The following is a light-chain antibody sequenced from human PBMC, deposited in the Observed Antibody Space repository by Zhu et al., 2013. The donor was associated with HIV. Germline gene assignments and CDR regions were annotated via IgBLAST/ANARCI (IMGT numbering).Light chain of an antibody. CDR1: QSVSSN. V-gene: IGKV3-20*01. CDR3: QQYGSSPLT. CDR2: GVS. Sequence: EIVLMQSPATLSVSPGERATLSCRASQSVSSNLAWYQQKRGQAPRLLIYGVSSRATGIPDRFSGSGSGTDFTLSISRLEPEDFAVYYCQQYGSSPLTFGGGTTVEIK. J-gene: IGKJ4*01.